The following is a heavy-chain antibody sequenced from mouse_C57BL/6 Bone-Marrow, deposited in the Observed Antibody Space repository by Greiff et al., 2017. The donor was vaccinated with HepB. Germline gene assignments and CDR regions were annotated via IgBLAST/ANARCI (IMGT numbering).Heavy chain of an antibody. V-gene: IGHV1-53*01. CDR2: INPSNGGT. D-gene: IGHD1-1*01. CDR1: GYTFTSYW. J-gene: IGHJ4*01. CDR3: VIITTVVPYAMDY. Sequence: VQLQQPGPELVKPGASVKLSCKASGYTFTSYWMHWVKQRPGQGLEWIGNINPSNGGTNYNEKFKSKATLTVDKSSSTAYMQLSSLTSEDSAVYYCVIITTVVPYAMDYWGQGTSVTVSS.